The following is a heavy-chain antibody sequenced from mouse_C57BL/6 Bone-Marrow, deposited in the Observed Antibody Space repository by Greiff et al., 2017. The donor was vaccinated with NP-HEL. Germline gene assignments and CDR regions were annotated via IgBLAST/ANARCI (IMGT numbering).Heavy chain of an antibody. CDR1: GFTFSDYG. V-gene: IGHV5-17*01. Sequence: EVKLVESGGGLVKPGGSLKLSCAASGFTFSDYGMHWVRQAPEKGLEWVAYISSGSSTIYYADTVKGRFTISRDNAKNTLFLQMTSLRSEDTAMYYCARRNLLLRYYFDYWGQGTTLTVSS. CDR3: ARRNLLLRYYFDY. D-gene: IGHD1-1*01. CDR2: ISSGSSTI. J-gene: IGHJ2*01.